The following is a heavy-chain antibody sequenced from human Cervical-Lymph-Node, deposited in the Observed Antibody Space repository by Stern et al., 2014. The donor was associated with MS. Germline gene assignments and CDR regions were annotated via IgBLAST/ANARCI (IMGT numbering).Heavy chain of an antibody. D-gene: IGHD2-8*02. CDR2: IIPFLNTT. CDR3: ASSLVASGH. Sequence: QLVQSGAEVKKPGSSVKVSCKASGGTFTTHPITWWRQAPGQGLDWMGGIIPFLNTTNYSQKFQGRIAITADKSTGTTYMEISSLRSDDTAIYYCASSLVASGHWGQGTLVIVS. J-gene: IGHJ4*02. CDR1: GGTFTTHP. V-gene: IGHV1-69*06.